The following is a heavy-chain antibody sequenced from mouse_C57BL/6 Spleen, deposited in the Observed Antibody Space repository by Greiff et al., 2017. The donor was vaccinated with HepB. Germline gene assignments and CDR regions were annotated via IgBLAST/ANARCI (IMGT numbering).Heavy chain of an antibody. CDR3: ASNYYGSSYVYFDV. Sequence: EVQLQQSGPELVKPGASVKISCKASGYTFTDYYMNWVKQSHGKSLEWIGDINPNNGGTSYNQKFKGKATLTVDKSSSTAYMELSSLTSEDSAVYYCASNYYGSSYVYFDVWGTGTTVTVSS. CDR2: INPNNGGT. J-gene: IGHJ1*03. D-gene: IGHD1-1*01. CDR1: GYTFTDYY. V-gene: IGHV1-26*01.